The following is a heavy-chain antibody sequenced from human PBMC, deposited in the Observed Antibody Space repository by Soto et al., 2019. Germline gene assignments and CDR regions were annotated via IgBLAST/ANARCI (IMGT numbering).Heavy chain of an antibody. J-gene: IGHJ4*02. CDR3: AGTKGKGMATMNY. D-gene: IGHD5-12*01. Sequence: GASVKVSCKASGGTFSSYAISWVRQAPGQGLEWMGGIIPIFGTANYAQKFQGRVTITADESTSTAYMELSSLRSEDTAVYYCAGTKGKGMATMNYWGQGTLVTVSS. V-gene: IGHV1-69*13. CDR1: GGTFSSYA. CDR2: IIPIFGTA.